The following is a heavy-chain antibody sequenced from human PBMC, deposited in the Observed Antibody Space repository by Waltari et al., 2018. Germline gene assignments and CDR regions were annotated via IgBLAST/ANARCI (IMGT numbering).Heavy chain of an antibody. Sequence: QVQLVESGGGVVQPGTSLRLSCDASGFPFSRFALHWVRQAPGKGLEWVALISYDGTNKYYADSVKGRFTISGDNSRGTLYLHMNGLRPDDTAVYYCARDRYFYDKTVPRYWGQGTLVTVSS. CDR1: GFPFSRFA. CDR2: ISYDGTNK. J-gene: IGHJ4*02. D-gene: IGHD3-22*01. V-gene: IGHV3-30*04. CDR3: ARDRYFYDKTVPRY.